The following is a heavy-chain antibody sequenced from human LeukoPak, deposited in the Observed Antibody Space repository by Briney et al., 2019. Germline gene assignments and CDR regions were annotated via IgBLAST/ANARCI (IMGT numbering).Heavy chain of an antibody. CDR3: AISGEQQLVLFY. Sequence: ASVKVSCKASGYTFTDYYMHWVRQAPGQGLEWMGIINPSGGSTSYAQKFQGRVTMTRDMSTSTVYMELSSLRSEDTAVYYCAISGEQQLVLFYWGQGTLVTVSS. D-gene: IGHD6-6*01. V-gene: IGHV1-46*01. CDR2: INPSGGST. J-gene: IGHJ4*02. CDR1: GYTFTDYY.